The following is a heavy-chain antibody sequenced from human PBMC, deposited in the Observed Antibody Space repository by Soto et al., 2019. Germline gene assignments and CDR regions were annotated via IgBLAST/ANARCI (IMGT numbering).Heavy chain of an antibody. Sequence: QVQLVQSGAEVKKPGSSVKVSCKASGGTFSSHVFNWVRQAPGQGLEWMGGIMPIIGTANYAQKFQGRVTITENESTSTAYMALSSLRSEDTDVYYCARDLEFRDGNISHLDYWGQGTLVSVSS. D-gene: IGHD3-10*01. CDR3: ARDLEFRDGNISHLDY. CDR1: GGTFSSHV. J-gene: IGHJ4*02. V-gene: IGHV1-69*01. CDR2: IMPIIGTA.